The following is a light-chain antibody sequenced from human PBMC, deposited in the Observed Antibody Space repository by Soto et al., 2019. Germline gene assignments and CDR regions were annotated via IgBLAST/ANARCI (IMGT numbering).Light chain of an antibody. CDR2: GAS. CDR1: QSVSSN. J-gene: IGKJ5*01. Sequence: VVLTQSQGTLSLSPGERATLSCRASQSVSSNLAWYQQKPGQAPRLLIYGASTRATGIPARFSGSGSGTEFTLTISSLQSEDFAVYYCQQYNNWPLTFAQGTRLAIK. V-gene: IGKV3-15*01. CDR3: QQYNNWPLT.